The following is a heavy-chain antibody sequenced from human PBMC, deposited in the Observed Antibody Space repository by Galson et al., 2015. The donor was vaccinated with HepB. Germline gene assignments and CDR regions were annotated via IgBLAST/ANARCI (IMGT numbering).Heavy chain of an antibody. Sequence: QSGAEVKKPGESLRISCKGSGYSFTSHWISWVRQMPGKGLEWMGRIDPSDSYTNYSPSFQGHVTISADKSISTAYLQWSSLKAPDTAMYYCARQAYCGGDCGPEYFQHWGQGTLVTVSS. J-gene: IGHJ1*01. D-gene: IGHD2-21*01. CDR1: GYSFTSHW. V-gene: IGHV5-10-1*01. CDR3: ARQAYCGGDCGPEYFQH. CDR2: IDPSDSYT.